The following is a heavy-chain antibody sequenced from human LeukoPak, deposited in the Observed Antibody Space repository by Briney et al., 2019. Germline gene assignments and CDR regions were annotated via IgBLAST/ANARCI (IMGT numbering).Heavy chain of an antibody. CDR1: GGTFSSYA. V-gene: IGHV1-69*13. D-gene: IGHD1-26*01. CDR3: ARATTRDSRFDY. J-gene: IGHJ4*02. CDR2: IIPIFGTA. Sequence: ASVKVSCKASGGTFSSYAISWVRQAPGQGLGWMGGIIPIFGTANYAQKFQGRVTITADESTSTAYMELSSLRSEDTAVYYCARATTRDSRFDYWGQGTLVTVSS.